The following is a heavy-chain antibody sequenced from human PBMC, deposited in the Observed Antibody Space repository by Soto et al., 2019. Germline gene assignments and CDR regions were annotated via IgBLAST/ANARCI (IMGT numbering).Heavy chain of an antibody. J-gene: IGHJ4*02. CDR1: GFIFSNYG. CDR2: IAASSGGT. V-gene: IGHV3-23*01. CDR3: VQNQCELLH. D-gene: IGHD1-26*01. Sequence: GGSLRLSCRASGFIFSNYGMTWVRQCPVKGLEWGSSIAASSGGTYYSDSVKGRFTISRDSSDNKLYRQMNSRRGDDTAMYFCVQNQCELLHWGQGTLVIVSS.